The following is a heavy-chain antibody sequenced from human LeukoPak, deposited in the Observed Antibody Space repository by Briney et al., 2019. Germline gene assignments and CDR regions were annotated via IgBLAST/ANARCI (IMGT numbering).Heavy chain of an antibody. J-gene: IGHJ4*02. CDR2: ISGSGRST. D-gene: IGHD3-22*01. V-gene: IGHV3-23*01. CDR3: AKEPDSSGYFGY. Sequence: GGSLRLSCAASGFTFSKYAMSWVRQAPGKGLEWVSAISGSGRSTYYADSVKGRFTISRDNSKNTLYLQMNSLRADDTAVYYCAKEPDSSGYFGYWGQGPLVTVSS. CDR1: GFTFSKYA.